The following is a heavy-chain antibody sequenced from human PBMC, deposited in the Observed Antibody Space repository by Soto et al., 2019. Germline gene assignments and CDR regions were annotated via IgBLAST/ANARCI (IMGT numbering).Heavy chain of an antibody. D-gene: IGHD3-3*01. Sequence: EVQLLEAGGGLVRFGGSLRLSCTASGFTFNNYALNYAMSWVRQAPGKGLEWVSSISGRDDRTYYADSVKGRFTISRDNSQTTMYLQMNSLSAEDTDIYYCANGPIWNGYFDYWGQGTLVAVSS. V-gene: IGHV3-23*01. CDR3: ANGPIWNGYFDY. CDR2: ISGRDDRT. J-gene: IGHJ4*02. CDR1: GFTFNNYALNYA.